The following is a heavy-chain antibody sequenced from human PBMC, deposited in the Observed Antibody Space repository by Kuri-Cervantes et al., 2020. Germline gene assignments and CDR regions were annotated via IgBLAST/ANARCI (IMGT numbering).Heavy chain of an antibody. J-gene: IGHJ4*02. CDR3: VRVGIPAAGRIWYVY. Sequence: GESLKISCAASGFTFSSYAMHWVRQAPGKGLEWVAVISYDGSNKYYADSVKGRFTISGDNSKNTLYLQMNSLRAEDTAVYYCVRVGIPAAGRIWYVYRGQGTLVTVSS. CDR1: GFTFSSYA. CDR2: ISYDGSNK. V-gene: IGHV3-30-3*01. D-gene: IGHD6-13*01.